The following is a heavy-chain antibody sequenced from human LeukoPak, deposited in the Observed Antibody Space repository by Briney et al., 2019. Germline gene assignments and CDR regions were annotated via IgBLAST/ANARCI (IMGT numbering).Heavy chain of an antibody. CDR1: GFTFSNAW. V-gene: IGHV3-15*01. J-gene: IGHJ4*02. Sequence: PGGSLRLSCAASGFTFSNAWMSWVRQAPGKGLEWVGRIKSKTDGGTTDYAAPVKGRFTISRDDSKNTLYLQMNSLKTEDTAVYYCTTTCRYCSGGSHDYWGQGTLVTVSS. CDR2: IKSKTDGGTT. CDR3: TTTCRYCSGGSHDY. D-gene: IGHD2-15*01.